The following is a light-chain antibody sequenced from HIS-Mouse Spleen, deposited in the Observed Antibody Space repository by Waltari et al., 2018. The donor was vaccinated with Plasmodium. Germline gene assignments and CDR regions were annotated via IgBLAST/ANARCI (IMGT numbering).Light chain of an antibody. CDR1: HIGSKN. CDR3: QVWDSSTV. V-gene: IGLV3-9*01. J-gene: IGLJ3*02. CDR2: RDS. Sequence: SYELTQPLSVSVALGQTARITCGGNHIGSKNVPWYQQKPGPAPVLVISRDSNRPSGIPERFSGSNSGNTATLTISRAQAGDEADYYCQVWDSSTVFGGGTKLTVL.